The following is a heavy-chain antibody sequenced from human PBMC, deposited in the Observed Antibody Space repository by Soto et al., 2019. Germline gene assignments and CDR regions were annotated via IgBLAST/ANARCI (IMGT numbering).Heavy chain of an antibody. CDR3: ARVRRSASPNDAFDI. Sequence: SDTLQPTSTVSGVSLSRGGDYQTLIRQHPGKGLEWIGYIYYSGSTYYNPSLKSRVTISVDTSKNQFSLKLSSVTAADTAVYYCARVRRSASPNDAFDIWGQGTMVT. CDR2: IYYSGST. J-gene: IGHJ3*02. V-gene: IGHV4-31*03. CDR1: GVSLSRGGDY.